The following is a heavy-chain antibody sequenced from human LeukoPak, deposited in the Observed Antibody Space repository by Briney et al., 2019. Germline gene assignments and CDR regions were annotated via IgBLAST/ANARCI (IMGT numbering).Heavy chain of an antibody. Sequence: PSETLSLTCAVYGGSFSGYYWSWIRQPPGKGLEWIGEINHSGSTNYNPSLKSRVTISVDTSKNQFSLKLSSVTAADTAVYYCARLLTYYYDSSGYYPVRYFDYWGQGALVTVSS. J-gene: IGHJ4*02. D-gene: IGHD3-22*01. CDR3: ARLLTYYYDSSGYYPVRYFDY. CDR1: GGSFSGYY. CDR2: INHSGST. V-gene: IGHV4-34*01.